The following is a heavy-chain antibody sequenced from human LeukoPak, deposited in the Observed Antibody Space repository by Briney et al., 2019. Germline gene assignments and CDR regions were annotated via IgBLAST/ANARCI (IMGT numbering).Heavy chain of an antibody. V-gene: IGHV3-15*01. J-gene: IGHJ4*02. CDR2: VKRKSDGGTA. D-gene: IGHD2-15*01. CDR3: TSNYCSGGSCYLY. CDR1: GFSFTNAW. Sequence: GGSLRLSCAASGFSFTNAWMNWVRQAPGKGLEWVGHVKRKSDGGTADYAAPVEGRFTISRDDSKNTLYLQMNSLKTEDTAVYYCTSNYCSGGSCYLYWGQGTLVTVSS.